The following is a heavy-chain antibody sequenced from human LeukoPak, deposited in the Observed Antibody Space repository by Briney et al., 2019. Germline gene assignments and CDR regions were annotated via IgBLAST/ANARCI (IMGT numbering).Heavy chain of an antibody. CDR1: GGSISSYY. CDR3: ARPSGGTPFKRFDY. J-gene: IGHJ4*02. Sequence: SETLSLTCTVSGGSISSYYWSWLRQPPGKGLEWIGYIYYSGSTNYNPSLKSRVTISVDTSKNQFSLKLTSVTAADTAVYYCARPSGGTPFKRFDYWGQGTLVTVSS. CDR2: IYYSGST. V-gene: IGHV4-59*12. D-gene: IGHD1-1*01.